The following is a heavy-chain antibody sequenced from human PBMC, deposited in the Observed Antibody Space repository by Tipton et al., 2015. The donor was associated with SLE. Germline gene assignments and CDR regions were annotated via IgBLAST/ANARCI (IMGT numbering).Heavy chain of an antibody. CDR2: ISAYNGNT. CDR3: ASGPSLAAAGSFDY. Sequence: QSGAEVKKPGASVKVSCKASGYTFTSYGISWVRQAPGQGLEWMGLISAYNGNTNYAQKLQGRVTMTTDTSTTTAYMELKSLRSDDTAVYLCASGPSLAAAGSFDYWGQGTLVTVSS. V-gene: IGHV1-18*04. J-gene: IGHJ4*02. D-gene: IGHD6-13*01. CDR1: GYTFTSYG.